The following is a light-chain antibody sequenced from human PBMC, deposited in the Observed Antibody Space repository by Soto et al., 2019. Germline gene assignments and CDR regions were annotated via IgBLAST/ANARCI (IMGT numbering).Light chain of an antibody. CDR1: SSDVGGYNY. CDR3: SSYTSSSTTV. V-gene: IGLV2-14*01. J-gene: IGLJ1*01. CDR2: DVS. Sequence: QSALTQPASVSGSPGQSITISCTGTSSDVGGYNYVSWYQQHPGKAPQLMIYDVSNRPSGVSNRFSGSKSGNTASLTISGLQAEDEADYYCSSYTSSSTTVFGTGTKLTVL.